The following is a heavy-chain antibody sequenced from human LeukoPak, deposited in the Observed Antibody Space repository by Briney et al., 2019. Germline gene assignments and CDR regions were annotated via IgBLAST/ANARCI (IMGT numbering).Heavy chain of an antibody. D-gene: IGHD3-3*01. Sequence: SETLSLTCTVSGGSISSSSYYWGWIRQPPGKGLEWIGSIYYSGSTYYNPSLKSRVTISVDTSKNQFPLKLSSVTAADTAVYYCASGVPRITIFGVVKAGEGFWGQGTLVTVSS. J-gene: IGHJ4*02. CDR3: ASGVPRITIFGVVKAGEGF. CDR1: GGSISSSSYY. V-gene: IGHV4-39*01. CDR2: IYYSGST.